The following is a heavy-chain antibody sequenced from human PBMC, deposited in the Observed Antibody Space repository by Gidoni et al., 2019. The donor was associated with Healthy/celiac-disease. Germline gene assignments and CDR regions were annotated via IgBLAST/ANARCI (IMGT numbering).Heavy chain of an antibody. CDR1: GFSLSTTGVG. CDR3: ARFSGWYRYFDL. V-gene: IGHV2-5*01. D-gene: IGHD6-19*01. J-gene: IGHJ2*01. CDR2: IYWNDDK. Sequence: QITLKDSGPTLVKPTQTLTLTCTFSGFSLSTTGVGVGWNRQPPGKALEWLALIYWNDDKRYRPSRRLTITKDTSKNQVVLTMTNMDPVDTATYHCARFSGWYRYFDLWGRGTLVTVSS.